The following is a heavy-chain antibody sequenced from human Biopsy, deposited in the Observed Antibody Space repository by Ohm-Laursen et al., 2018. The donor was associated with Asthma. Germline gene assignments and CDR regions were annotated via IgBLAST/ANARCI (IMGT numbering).Heavy chain of an antibody. CDR2: IKHDGSEK. CDR1: GFTFSSYA. CDR3: ARTFQFWSPYHAEHYQL. J-gene: IGHJ1*01. V-gene: IGHV3-7*01. D-gene: IGHD3-3*01. Sequence: GSLRLSCSASGFTFSSYAMSWVRQAPGKGLEWVANIKHDGSEKNHVDSLKGRFTISRDNAKNSLYLQMNSLRAEDTAVYYCARTFQFWSPYHAEHYQLWGQGTLVTVSS.